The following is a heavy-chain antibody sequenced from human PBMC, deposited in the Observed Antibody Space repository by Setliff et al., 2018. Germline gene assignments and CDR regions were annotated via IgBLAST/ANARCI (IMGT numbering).Heavy chain of an antibody. D-gene: IGHD4-4*01. Sequence: PSATLSLTCNVSGASISSGFYYWSWIRQPAGKGLEWIGRVHSSGDTKYNPSVKTRVTMSVDTSKNQFSLKLSSATAADTAVYYCARATVGLATLIYFDSWGQGTLVTVSS. CDR2: VHSSGDT. J-gene: IGHJ4*02. V-gene: IGHV4-61*02. CDR3: ARATVGLATLIYFDS. CDR1: GASISSGFYY.